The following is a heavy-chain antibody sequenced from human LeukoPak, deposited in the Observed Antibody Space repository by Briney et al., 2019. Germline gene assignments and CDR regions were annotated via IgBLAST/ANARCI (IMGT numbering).Heavy chain of an antibody. V-gene: IGHV4-39*01. CDR1: GGSISSSSYY. CDR2: IYYSGST. J-gene: IGHJ3*02. Sequence: RASEPLSLTCTVSGGSISSSSYYWGWIRQPPGKGLEWIGSIYYSGSTYYNPSLKSRVTISVDTSKNQFSLKLSSVTAADTAVYYCARPIAAAGTGKSAFDIWGQGTMVTVSS. CDR3: ARPIAAAGTGKSAFDI. D-gene: IGHD6-13*01.